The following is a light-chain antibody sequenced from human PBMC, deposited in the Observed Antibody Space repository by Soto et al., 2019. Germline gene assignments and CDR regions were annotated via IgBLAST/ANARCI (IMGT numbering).Light chain of an antibody. J-gene: IGKJ1*01. Sequence: EIVMTQSPSTLSVSLGERATLSCRASQSVSSNLAWYQQKPGQAPRLLIHGATTRATGIPARFSGSGSGREFTLTISSLQSEDLAVYYCQQYNNWPPWTFGQGTKVDIK. CDR1: QSVSSN. V-gene: IGKV3-15*01. CDR2: GAT. CDR3: QQYNNWPPWT.